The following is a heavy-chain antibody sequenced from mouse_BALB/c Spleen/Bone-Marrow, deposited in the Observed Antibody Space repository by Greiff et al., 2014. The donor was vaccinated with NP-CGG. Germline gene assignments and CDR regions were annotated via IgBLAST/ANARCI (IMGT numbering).Heavy chain of an antibody. D-gene: IGHD2-1*01. Sequence: EVQVVESGGDLVKPGGSLKLSCAASGFTFSKYGMSWVRQTPDKRLEWVANISSGGSYTYYSDSVKGRFTISRDNAKNTLYLQMSSLKSGDTAMYYCARQYGNFGVMDYWGQGTSVTVSS. CDR3: ARQYGNFGVMDY. CDR2: ISSGGSYT. V-gene: IGHV5-6*01. J-gene: IGHJ4*01. CDR1: GFTFSKYG.